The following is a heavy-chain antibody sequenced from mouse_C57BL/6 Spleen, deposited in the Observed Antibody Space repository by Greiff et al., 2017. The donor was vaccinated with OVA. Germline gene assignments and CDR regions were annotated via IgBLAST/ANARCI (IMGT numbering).Heavy chain of an antibody. Sequence: VQLQQPGAELVKPGASVKLSCKASGYTFTSYWMHWVKQRPGRGLEWIGWIDPNSGGTKYNEKFKSKATLTVDKPSSTAYMQLSSLTSEDSAVYYCADDYGSSRYYYAMDYWGQGTSVTVSS. CDR3: ADDYGSSRYYYAMDY. CDR2: IDPNSGGT. D-gene: IGHD1-1*01. V-gene: IGHV1-72*01. CDR1: GYTFTSYW. J-gene: IGHJ4*01.